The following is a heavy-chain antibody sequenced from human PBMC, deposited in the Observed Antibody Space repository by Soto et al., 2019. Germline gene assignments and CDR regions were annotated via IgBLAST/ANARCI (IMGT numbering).Heavy chain of an antibody. V-gene: IGHV4-34*01. CDR3: ARFKYYDFWSGYRNDAFDI. J-gene: IGHJ3*02. CDR2: INHSGST. D-gene: IGHD3-3*01. CDR1: GGSFSGYY. Sequence: SETLSLTCAVYGGSFSGYYWSWIRQPPGKGLEWIGEINHSGSTNYNPSLKSRVTISVDTSKNQFSLKLSSVTAADTAVYYCARFKYYDFWSGYRNDAFDIWGQGTMVTVSS.